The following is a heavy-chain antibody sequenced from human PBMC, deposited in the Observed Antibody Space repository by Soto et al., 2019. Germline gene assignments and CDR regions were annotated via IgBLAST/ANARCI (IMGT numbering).Heavy chain of an antibody. CDR3: ARQHGDYVRYYYYGMDV. D-gene: IGHD4-17*01. J-gene: IGHJ6*02. CDR1: GYSFTSYW. CDR2: IDPSDSYT. V-gene: IGHV5-10-1*01. Sequence: GESLKISCKGSGYSFTSYWISWVRQMPGKGLEWMGRIDPSDSYTNYSPSFQGHVTISADKSISTAYLQWSSLKASDTAMYYCARQHGDYVRYYYYGMDVWAQGTTVTVSS.